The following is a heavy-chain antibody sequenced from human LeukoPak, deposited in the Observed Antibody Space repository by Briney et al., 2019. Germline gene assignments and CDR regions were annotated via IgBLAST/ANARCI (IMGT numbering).Heavy chain of an antibody. J-gene: IGHJ4*02. D-gene: IGHD3-10*01. CDR1: GFTYDDYA. Sequence: GRSLRLXCAASGFTYDDYAMHWVRQAPGKGLEWVSGISWNSGSIGYADSVKGRFTISRDNAKNSLYLQMNSLRAEDMALYYCAKAKGSLLWFGELSLDYWGQGTLVTVSS. CDR2: ISWNSGSI. V-gene: IGHV3-9*03. CDR3: AKAKGSLLWFGELSLDY.